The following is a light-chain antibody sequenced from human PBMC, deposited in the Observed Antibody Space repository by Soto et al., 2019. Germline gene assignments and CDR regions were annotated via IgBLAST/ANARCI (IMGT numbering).Light chain of an antibody. J-gene: IGKJ1*01. CDR3: QQYRNYPWT. Sequence: DIHMTHSPSTLSASVGDRVTITCRASESISSWLAWYQQKPGKAPKLLIYDASSLESGVPSRFSGSGSGTAFSLTISSLQPDDFASYYCQQYRNYPWTFGQGTKVDIK. CDR1: ESISSW. V-gene: IGKV1-5*01. CDR2: DAS.